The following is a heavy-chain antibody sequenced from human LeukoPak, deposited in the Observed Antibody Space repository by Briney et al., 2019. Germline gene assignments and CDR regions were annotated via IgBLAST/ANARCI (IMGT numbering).Heavy chain of an antibody. CDR3: ARDQSRDGYNSFDY. J-gene: IGHJ4*02. CDR1: GYTFTGYY. CDR2: INPNSGGT. V-gene: IGHV1-2*02. Sequence: ASVTVSCKASGYTFTGYYMHWVRQAPGQGLEWMGWINPNSGGTNYAQKFQGRVTMTRDTSISTAYMELSRLRSDDTAVYYCARDQSRDGYNSFDYWGQGTLVTVSS. D-gene: IGHD5-24*01.